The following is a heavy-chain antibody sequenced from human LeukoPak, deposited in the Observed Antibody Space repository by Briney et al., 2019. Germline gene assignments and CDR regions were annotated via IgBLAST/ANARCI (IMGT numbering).Heavy chain of an antibody. CDR1: GFTFSSYS. CDR2: ISSSSSYI. Sequence: PGGSLRLSCAASGFTFSSYSMNWVRQAPGKGLEWVSSISSSSSYIYYAASVKGRFTISRDNAKNSLYLQMNSLRAEDTAVYYCARHGGYCSSTSCYCDYWGQGTLVTVSS. V-gene: IGHV3-21*01. CDR3: ARHGGYCSSTSCYCDY. J-gene: IGHJ4*02. D-gene: IGHD2-2*01.